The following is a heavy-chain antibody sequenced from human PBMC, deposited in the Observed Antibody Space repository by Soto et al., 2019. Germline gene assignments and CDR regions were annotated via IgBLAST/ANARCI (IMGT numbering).Heavy chain of an antibody. D-gene: IGHD2-15*01. CDR3: ARDGAHLYYYYYGMDV. V-gene: IGHV1-46*01. Sequence: ASVKVSCKASGYTFTGHYIYWVRQAPGQGLEWMGIINPSGGSTSYAQKFQGRVTMTRDTSTSTVYMELSSLRSEDTAVYYCARDGAHLYYYYYGMDVWGQGTTVTVYS. J-gene: IGHJ6*02. CDR2: INPSGGST. CDR1: GYTFTGHY.